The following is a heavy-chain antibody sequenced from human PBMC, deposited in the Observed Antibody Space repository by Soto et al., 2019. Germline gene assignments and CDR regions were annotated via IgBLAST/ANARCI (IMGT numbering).Heavy chain of an antibody. J-gene: IGHJ4*02. Sequence: ASVKVSCKASGYTFTSYYMHWVRQAPGQGLEWMGIINPSGGSTSYAQKFQGRVTMTRDTSTSTVYMELSSLRSEDTAVYYCATLYCSGGSCHRGYFDYWGQGTLVTVS. CDR2: INPSGGST. D-gene: IGHD2-15*01. CDR1: GYTFTSYY. V-gene: IGHV1-46*03. CDR3: ATLYCSGGSCHRGYFDY.